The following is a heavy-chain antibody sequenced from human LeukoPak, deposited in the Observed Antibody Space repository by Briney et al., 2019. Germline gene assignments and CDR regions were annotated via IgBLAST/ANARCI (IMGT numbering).Heavy chain of an antibody. CDR2: ISSTSKYI. V-gene: IGHV3-21*04. CDR1: GFTFSRYS. J-gene: IGHJ4*02. Sequence: GGALRPSLAAPGFTFSRYSKNWGRPAPGEGVEWVSCISSTSKYIYYADSVKGRFTISRDNDKNSLYLQMNSLRVEDTAVYYCVRDDVIGAKDYWGQGSLVTVSS. D-gene: IGHD2-21*01. CDR3: VRDDVIGAKDY.